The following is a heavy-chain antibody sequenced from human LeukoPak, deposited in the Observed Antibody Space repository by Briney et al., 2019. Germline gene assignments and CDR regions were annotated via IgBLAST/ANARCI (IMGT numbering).Heavy chain of an antibody. CDR1: GYSFSTYW. V-gene: IGHV5-51*01. D-gene: IGHD6-19*01. J-gene: IGHJ4*02. CDR3: ARSPVAGSPFDY. Sequence: GESLKISCKGSGYSFSTYWIGWVRQMPGKGLEWMGIIYPFDSDTRYSPSFQGLVSISADKSINTAYLQWSSLKASDTAMYFCARSPVAGSPFDYWGQGSLVTVSS. CDR2: IYPFDSDT.